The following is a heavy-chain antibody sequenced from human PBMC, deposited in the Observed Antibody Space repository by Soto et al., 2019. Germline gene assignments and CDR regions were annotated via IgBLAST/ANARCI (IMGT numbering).Heavy chain of an antibody. V-gene: IGHV3-48*02. CDR3: ARVTTVTTSGSG. Sequence: EVQLVESGGGLVQPGGSLRLSCAASGFTFSSYSMNWVRQAPGKGLEWVSYISSSSTIYYADSVKGRFTISRDNAKNSLYLQMNSLRDEDTAVYYCARVTTVTTSGSGWGQGTLVTVSS. J-gene: IGHJ4*02. CDR1: GFTFSSYS. CDR2: ISSSSTI. D-gene: IGHD4-17*01.